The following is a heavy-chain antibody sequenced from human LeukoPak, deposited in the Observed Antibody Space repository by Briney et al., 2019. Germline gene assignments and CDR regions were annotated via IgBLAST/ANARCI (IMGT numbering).Heavy chain of an antibody. J-gene: IGHJ4*02. V-gene: IGHV3-73*01. CDR2: IRSKANNYAT. CDR1: GFTFTGAA. CDR3: TVPSGGYCSSTSCLDFDY. D-gene: IGHD2-2*01. Sequence: GGSLRLSCAASGFTFTGAAMHWVRQASGKGLEWVGRIRSKANNYATGYAASVKGRFTISRDDSKNTAYLQMNSLKTEDTAVYYCTVPSGGYCSSTSCLDFDYWGQGTLVTVSS.